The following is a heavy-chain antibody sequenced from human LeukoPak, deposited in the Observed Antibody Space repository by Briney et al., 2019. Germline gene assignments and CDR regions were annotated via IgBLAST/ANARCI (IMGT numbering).Heavy chain of an antibody. CDR1: GGSISRYY. J-gene: IGHJ6*03. D-gene: IGHD3-10*01. CDR2: IYTSGST. V-gene: IGHV4-4*07. CDR3: AREGSGSYRYYYHYMDV. Sequence: SETLSLTCTVSGGSISRYYWSWLRQPAGKGLEWIGRIYTSGSTNYNPSLKSRVTMSVDTSKHQFSLKLSSVAAADTAVYYCAREGSGSYRYYYHYMDVWGKGTTVTISS.